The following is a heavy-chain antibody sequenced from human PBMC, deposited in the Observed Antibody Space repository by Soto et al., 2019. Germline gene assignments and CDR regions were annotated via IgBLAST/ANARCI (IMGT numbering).Heavy chain of an antibody. CDR2: ISSSGNYI. Sequence: EVQLVESGGGLVKPGGSLRLSCATSGFTFSDYSMNWVRQAQGKGLEWVSSISSSGNYIYSADSVKGRFTISRDNTKSSLNLQMNSLRAEDTAVYYCARTGRWLQFEDYWGQGTLVTVSS. CDR3: ARTGRWLQFEDY. J-gene: IGHJ4*02. CDR1: GFTFSDYS. V-gene: IGHV3-21*01. D-gene: IGHD5-12*01.